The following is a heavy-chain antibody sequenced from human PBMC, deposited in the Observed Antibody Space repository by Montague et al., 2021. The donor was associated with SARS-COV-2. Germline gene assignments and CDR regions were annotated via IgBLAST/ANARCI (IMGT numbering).Heavy chain of an antibody. CDR1: PVSDGPIRSSTYS. Sequence: SETLSLTCTVSPVSDGPIRSSTYSWGWIRQSPGKGLEWIVSIDYSGNTDYNPSLKSRVTMSEDTSKSQLSLRVRSVTAADTAIYYCARDSYSRSWFTYWGQGTLVTVSS. CDR2: IDYSGNT. J-gene: IGHJ4*02. V-gene: IGHV4-39*02. CDR3: ARDSYSRSWFTY. D-gene: IGHD6-13*01.